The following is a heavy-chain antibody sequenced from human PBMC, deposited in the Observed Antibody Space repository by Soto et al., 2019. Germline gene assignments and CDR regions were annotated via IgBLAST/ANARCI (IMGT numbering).Heavy chain of an antibody. Sequence: SVKVSCEASGGTFSSYAISWVRQAPGQGLEWMGGIIPIFGTANYAQKFQGRVTITADESTSTAYMELSSLRSEDTAVYYCARSIAVYYYYYGMDVWGQGTTVTVSS. V-gene: IGHV1-69*13. CDR3: ARSIAVYYYYYGMDV. CDR2: IIPIFGTA. J-gene: IGHJ6*02. CDR1: GGTFSSYA. D-gene: IGHD6-19*01.